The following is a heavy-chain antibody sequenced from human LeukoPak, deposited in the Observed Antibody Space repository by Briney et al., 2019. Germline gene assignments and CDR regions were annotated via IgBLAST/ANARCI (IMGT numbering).Heavy chain of an antibody. CDR3: ASQTMVRGVTWFDP. J-gene: IGHJ5*02. Sequence: SETLSLTCTVSGGSISSYYWSWIRQHPGKGLEWIGYIYYSGSTYYNPSLKSRVTISVDTSKNQFSLKLSSVTAADTAVYYCASQTMVRGVTWFDPWGQGTLVTVSS. D-gene: IGHD3-10*01. CDR2: IYYSGST. V-gene: IGHV4-59*06. CDR1: GGSISSYY.